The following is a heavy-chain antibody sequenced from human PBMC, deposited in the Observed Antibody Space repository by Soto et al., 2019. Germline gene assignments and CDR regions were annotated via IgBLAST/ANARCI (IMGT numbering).Heavy chain of an antibody. D-gene: IGHD3-9*01. J-gene: IGHJ4*02. CDR2: IFHNGDT. CDR1: GDSLTSGRYT. CDR3: ARARYYDWCFDL. V-gene: IGHV4-30-2*01. Sequence: PSETLSLTCTVSGDSLTSGRYTWTWIRQHPGKGLDWIGTIFHNGDTFYSPSLKSRVTIGLDRSKAQFYLTLTSVTAADTAVYFCARARYYDWCFDLWGLGTPVTVSS.